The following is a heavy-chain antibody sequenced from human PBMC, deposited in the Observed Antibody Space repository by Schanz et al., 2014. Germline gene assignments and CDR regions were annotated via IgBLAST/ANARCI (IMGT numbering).Heavy chain of an antibody. V-gene: IGHV3-30*18. CDR3: VKTDAGWRFDY. D-gene: IGHD6-19*01. J-gene: IGHJ4*02. Sequence: QVQLVESGGGLVKPGGSLRLSCAASGFTFSDYYMNWIRQAPGKGLEWVAVISYDGRSKDYADSVRGRFTISRDNSRNTVYLQMNNVGVDDTATYYCVKTDAGWRFDYWGQGTLVIVSS. CDR2: ISYDGRSK. CDR1: GFTFSDYY.